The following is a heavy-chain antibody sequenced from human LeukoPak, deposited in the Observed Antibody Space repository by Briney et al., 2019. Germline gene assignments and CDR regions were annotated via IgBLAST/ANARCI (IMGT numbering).Heavy chain of an antibody. CDR2: ISSSSSTI. J-gene: IGHJ4*02. D-gene: IGHD6-19*01. V-gene: IGHV3-48*04. CDR1: GFTFSSYS. CDR3: ARDLDSSGWYFDY. Sequence: GGSLRLPCAASGFTFSSYSMNWVRQAPGKGLEWVSYISSSSSTIYYADSVKGRFTISRDNAKNSLYLQMNSLRAEDTAVYYCARDLDSSGWYFDYWGQGTLVTVSS.